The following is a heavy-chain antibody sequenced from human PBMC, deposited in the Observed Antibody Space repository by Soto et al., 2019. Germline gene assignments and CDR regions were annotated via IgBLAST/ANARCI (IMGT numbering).Heavy chain of an antibody. CDR3: AREAGNYYYSSAMDV. CDR1: GGSIRSGDNY. D-gene: IGHD6-19*01. J-gene: IGHJ6*04. Sequence: SSETLSLTCTVSGGSIRSGDNYWSWIRQPPGKGLEWIGYMYYSGSTYYNPSLRNRVTISVDTSKNQFSLKLTSVTAADTAVYYCAREAGNYYYSSAMDVRSLGTTVTVSS. CDR2: MYYSGST. V-gene: IGHV4-30-4*02.